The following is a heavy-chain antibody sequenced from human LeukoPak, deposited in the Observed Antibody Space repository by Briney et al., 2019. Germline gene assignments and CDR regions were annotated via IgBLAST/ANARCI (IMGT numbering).Heavy chain of an antibody. D-gene: IGHD1-26*01. CDR1: GFTFSSYA. CDR3: ARAIIWPIVGAVGAFDI. CDR2: ISGSGGST. J-gene: IGHJ3*02. V-gene: IGHV3-23*01. Sequence: PGGSLRLSCAASGFTFSSYAMSWVRQAPGKGLEWVSAISGSGGSTYYADSVKGRFTISRDNSKNTLYLQMNSLRAEDTAVYYCARAIIWPIVGAVGAFDIWGQGTMVTVSS.